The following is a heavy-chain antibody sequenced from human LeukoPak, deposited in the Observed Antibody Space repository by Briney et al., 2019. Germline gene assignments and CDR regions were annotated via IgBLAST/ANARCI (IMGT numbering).Heavy chain of an antibody. Sequence: PGGSLRLSCEASGFTFSSYWMNWVRQAPGKGLEWVAYIKQDGSEKYYVDSVKGRFTISRDNSKNTLYLQMNSLRAEDTAVYYCAKDHSSGWYIIDYWGQGTLVTVSS. CDR1: GFTFSSYW. D-gene: IGHD6-19*01. V-gene: IGHV3-7*01. CDR2: IKQDGSEK. J-gene: IGHJ4*02. CDR3: AKDHSSGWYIIDY.